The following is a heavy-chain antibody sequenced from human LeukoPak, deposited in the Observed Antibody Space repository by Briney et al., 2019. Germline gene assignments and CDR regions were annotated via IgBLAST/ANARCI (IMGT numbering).Heavy chain of an antibody. J-gene: IGHJ4*02. CDR2: IYYSGST. V-gene: IGHV4-39*01. CDR1: GGSFSSSSYY. Sequence: SETLSLTCTVSGGSFSSSSYYWGWIRQPPGKGLEWIGSIYYSGSTYYNPSLKSRVTISVDTSKNQFSLKLSSVTAADTAVYYCARQVYGYGTPYFDYWGQGTLVTVSS. CDR3: ARQVYGYGTPYFDY. D-gene: IGHD5-18*01.